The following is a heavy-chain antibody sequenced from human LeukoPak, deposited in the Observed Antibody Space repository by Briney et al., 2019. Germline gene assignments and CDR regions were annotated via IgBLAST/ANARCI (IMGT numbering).Heavy chain of an antibody. CDR1: GYDFANYW. V-gene: IGHV5-51*01. Sequence: GESVKISCEGSGYDFANYWISWVRQMPGEGLEWMGIIYPRDSDIRYSPSLQGQVTISADTSINTAYLHWRSLRASDTAMYYCARTIGDGDAEDCFDVWGQGTMVTVSS. D-gene: IGHD2-21*02. CDR2: IYPRDSDI. CDR3: ARTIGDGDAEDCFDV. J-gene: IGHJ3*01.